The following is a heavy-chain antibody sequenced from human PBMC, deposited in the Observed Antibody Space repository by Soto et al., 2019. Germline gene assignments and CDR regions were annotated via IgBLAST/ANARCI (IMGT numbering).Heavy chain of an antibody. Sequence: LRLSFAASGFTFSDYYMSWIRQAPGKGLEWVSYISSSSSYTNYADSVKGRFTISRDNAKNSLYLQMNSLRAEDTAVYYCARDSGSGSYSFDYWGQGTLVTVSS. D-gene: IGHD3-10*01. V-gene: IGHV3-11*06. J-gene: IGHJ4*02. CDR3: ARDSGSGSYSFDY. CDR1: GFTFSDYY. CDR2: ISSSSSYT.